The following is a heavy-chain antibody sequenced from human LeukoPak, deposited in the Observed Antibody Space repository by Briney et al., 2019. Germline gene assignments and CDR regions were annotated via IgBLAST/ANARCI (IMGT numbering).Heavy chain of an antibody. V-gene: IGHV3-9*01. CDR3: VKDISEDIVEGMAV. D-gene: IGHD2-15*01. CDR2: ISWTTGNI. CDR1: GSIIGDYA. J-gene: IGHJ6*02. Sequence: PGRSLSLSWAVSGSIIGDYAMYWGRIAPGKGVELGSGISWTTGNIRYADSVNGRFTISRDNDKNSLYLQRNSLRVEDTALYYCVKDISEDIVEGMAVWGQGTTLTVSS.